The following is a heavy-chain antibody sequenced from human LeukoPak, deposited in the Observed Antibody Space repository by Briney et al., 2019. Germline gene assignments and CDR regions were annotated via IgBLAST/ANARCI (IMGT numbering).Heavy chain of an antibody. CDR2: INHSGST. J-gene: IGHJ4*02. D-gene: IGHD4-17*01. CDR1: GGSFSGYY. V-gene: IGHV4-34*01. Sequence: SETLSLTCAVYGGSFSGYYWSWIRQPPGKGLEWIGEINHSGSTNYNPPLKSQVTISVDTSKNQFSLKLSSVTAADTAVYYCARKTRDYGDKLLDYWGQGTLVTVTS. CDR3: ARKTRDYGDKLLDY.